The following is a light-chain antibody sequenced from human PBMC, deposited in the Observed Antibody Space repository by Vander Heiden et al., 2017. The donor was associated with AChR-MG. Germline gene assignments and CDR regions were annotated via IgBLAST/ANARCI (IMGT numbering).Light chain of an antibody. Sequence: AIQMTQSPFFLSASVGDRVTITCRASQGIRNDLGWYQQKPGKAPKVLIYAASSLHSGVPSMFSGSGSGTDFTLTISSLQPEDFATYYCLQYYIYPSTFGQGTKLEIK. CDR1: QGIRND. CDR3: LQYYIYPST. J-gene: IGKJ2*01. V-gene: IGKV1-6*01. CDR2: AAS.